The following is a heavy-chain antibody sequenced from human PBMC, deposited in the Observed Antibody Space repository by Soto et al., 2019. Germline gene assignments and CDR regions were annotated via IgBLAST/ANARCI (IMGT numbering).Heavy chain of an antibody. CDR3: ARGVNIAARLYYYYYYMDV. Sequence: QVQLQQWGAGLLKPSETLSLTCAVYGGSFSGYYWSWIRQPPGKGLEWIGEINHSGSTNYNPSLKSRVTISVDTSKNQFSLKLSSVTAADTAVYYCARGVNIAARLYYYYYYMDVWGKGTTVTVSS. CDR2: INHSGST. V-gene: IGHV4-34*01. CDR1: GGSFSGYY. J-gene: IGHJ6*03. D-gene: IGHD6-6*01.